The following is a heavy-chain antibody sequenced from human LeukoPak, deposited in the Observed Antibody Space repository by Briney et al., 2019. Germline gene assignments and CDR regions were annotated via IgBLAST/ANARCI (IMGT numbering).Heavy chain of an antibody. D-gene: IGHD1-26*01. J-gene: IGHJ4*02. CDR1: GFTFSNAW. V-gene: IGHV3-15*01. Sequence: GGSLRLSCAASGFTFSNAWMSWVRQAPGKGLEWVGRIKSKTDGGTTDYAAPVKGRFTILRDDSKNTLYLQMNSLKTEDTAVYYCTTDQELSGSYYWGQGTLVTVSS. CDR3: TTDQELSGSYY. CDR2: IKSKTDGGTT.